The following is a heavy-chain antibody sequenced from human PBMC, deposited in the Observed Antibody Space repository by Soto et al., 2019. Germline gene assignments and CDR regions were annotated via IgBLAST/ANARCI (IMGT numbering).Heavy chain of an antibody. D-gene: IGHD3-10*01. CDR2: IYYSGST. CDR1: GGSISSYA. Sequence: SETLSLTCTVSGGSISSYAWSWIRQPPGKGLEWIGYIYYSGSTNYNPSLKSRVTISVDTSKNLFSLKLSSVTAVDTAVYYCARDRGAGNFDYWGQGTLVTVPS. V-gene: IGHV4-59*01. CDR3: ARDRGAGNFDY. J-gene: IGHJ4*02.